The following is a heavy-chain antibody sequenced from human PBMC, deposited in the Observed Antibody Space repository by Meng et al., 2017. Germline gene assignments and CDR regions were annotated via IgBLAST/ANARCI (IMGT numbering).Heavy chain of an antibody. J-gene: IGHJ4*02. CDR2: ISYDGSNK. V-gene: IGHV3-30*01. D-gene: IGHD2-15*01. CDR1: GFYFLSYA. Sequence: QAQRAESVGGVVQPGCSLRLPCARSGFYFLSYAMHWVRQAAGKGLEWVEVISYDGSNKYYADAVKGRFTISRDNSKDTLYLQMNSLRAEDTAVYYCARAVVVAAQSLFDYWGQGPLVTVSS. CDR3: ARAVVVAAQSLFDY.